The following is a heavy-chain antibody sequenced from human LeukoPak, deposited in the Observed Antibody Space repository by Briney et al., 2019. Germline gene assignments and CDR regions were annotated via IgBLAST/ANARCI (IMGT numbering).Heavy chain of an antibody. CDR2: IYYSGST. J-gene: IGHJ4*02. V-gene: IGHV4-59*12. D-gene: IGHD4-11*01. CDR3: AGTTVTTFGY. Sequence: KPSETLSLTCTVSGGSISSYYWSWIRQPPGKGLEWIGYIYYSGSTNYNPSLKSRVTISVDTSKNQFSLKLSSVTAADTAVYYCAGTTVTTFGYWGQGTLVTVSS. CDR1: GGSISSYY.